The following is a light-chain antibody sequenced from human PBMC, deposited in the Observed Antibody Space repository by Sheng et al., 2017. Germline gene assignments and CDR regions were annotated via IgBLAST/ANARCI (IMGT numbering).Light chain of an antibody. Sequence: QSVLTQTPSVSEAPGQRVTISCSGSNSNIGNNAVTWYQQLPGQAPKLLIYYSNLSPSGVSDRFSGSKSGTSASLAISELQSEDEGDYFCSAWDDSLNAVVFGGGTKLTV. J-gene: IGLJ2*01. V-gene: IGLV1-36*01. CDR1: NSNIGNNA. CDR3: SAWDDSLNAVV. CDR2: YSN.